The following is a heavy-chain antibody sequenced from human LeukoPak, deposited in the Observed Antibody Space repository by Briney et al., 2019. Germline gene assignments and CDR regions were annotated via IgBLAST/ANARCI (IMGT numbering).Heavy chain of an antibody. J-gene: IGHJ3*02. CDR3: ARLGYCSSTSCNDPALDAFDI. V-gene: IGHV3-11*06. D-gene: IGHD2-2*01. CDR2: ISSSSSYT. Sequence: GGSLRLSCAASGFTFSDYYMSWIRQAPGKGLGWVSYISSSSSYTNYADSVKGRLTISRDNAKNALYLQMNSLRAEDTAVYYCARLGYCSSTSCNDPALDAFDIWGQGTMVTVSS. CDR1: GFTFSDYY.